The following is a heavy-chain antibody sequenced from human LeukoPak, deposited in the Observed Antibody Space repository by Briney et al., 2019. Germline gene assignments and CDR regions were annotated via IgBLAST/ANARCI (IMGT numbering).Heavy chain of an antibody. Sequence: GGSPRLSCTASGFTFGDYAMSWVRQAPGKGLEWVGFIRSKAYGGTTEYAAAVKGRFTTSRDDSKSIAYLQINSLKTEDTAVYYCTRGHYYDSSGYYYIDAFDIWGQGTMVTVSS. D-gene: IGHD3-22*01. V-gene: IGHV3-49*04. CDR1: GFTFGDYA. CDR2: IRSKAYGGTT. J-gene: IGHJ3*02. CDR3: TRGHYYDSSGYYYIDAFDI.